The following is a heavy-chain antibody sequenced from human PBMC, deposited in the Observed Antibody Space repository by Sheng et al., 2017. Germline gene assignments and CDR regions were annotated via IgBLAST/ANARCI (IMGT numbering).Heavy chain of an antibody. Sequence: QVQLVQSGAEVKKPGSSVKVSCKASGGTFSSYAISWVRQAPGQGLEWMGGIIPIFGTANYAQKFQGRVTITTDESTSTAYMELSSLRSEDTAVYYCAGQRAGYCSGGSCYELGYYFDYWGQGTLVTVSS. CDR2: IIPIFGTA. D-gene: IGHD2-15*01. CDR3: AGQRAGYCSGGSCYELGYYFDY. V-gene: IGHV1-69*05. J-gene: IGHJ4*02. CDR1: GGTFSSYA.